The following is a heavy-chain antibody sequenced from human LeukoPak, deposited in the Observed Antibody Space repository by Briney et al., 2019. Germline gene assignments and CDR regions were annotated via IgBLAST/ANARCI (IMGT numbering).Heavy chain of an antibody. V-gene: IGHV3-30*18. D-gene: IGHD4-17*01. CDR1: GFTFSSYG. CDR2: MSYDGRNK. Sequence: GGSLRLSCAASGFTFSSYGMHWVRQAPGKGLEWVAFMSYDGRNKNYEDSVKGRFTISRDNSKNTLYLQMNSLRAEDTAVYHCGKDGGTVTYYFDNWGQGTLVTISS. CDR3: GKDGGTVTYYFDN. J-gene: IGHJ4*02.